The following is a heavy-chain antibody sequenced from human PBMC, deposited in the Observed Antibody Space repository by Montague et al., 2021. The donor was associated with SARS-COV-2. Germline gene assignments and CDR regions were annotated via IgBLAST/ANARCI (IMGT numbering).Heavy chain of an antibody. V-gene: IGHV4-59*08. CDR3: ARHYDHSSRVDS. J-gene: IGHJ4*02. D-gene: IGHD3-16*01. CDR1: GGSISSDY. Sequence: SETLSLTCTVSGGSISSDYWTWIRQPPGKGLEWIGFVYYRGNTYYNPSHRGRVTISVDTSSNHFSLTLSSVTAADTAIYYCARHYDHSSRVDSWGQGTLVTGSS. CDR2: VYYRGNT.